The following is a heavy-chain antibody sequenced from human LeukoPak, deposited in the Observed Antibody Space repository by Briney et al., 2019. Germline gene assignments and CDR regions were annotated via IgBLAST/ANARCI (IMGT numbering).Heavy chain of an antibody. CDR3: ARDCGSDCSQAFDI. CDR2: IKQEGTQK. CDR1: GFTFSNYW. Sequence: GGSLRLSCAASGFTFSNYWMSWVRQAPGKGLEWVADIKQEGTQKYYVDSVEGRFTISRDNAKNSLFLQMYSLRVGDTAVYYCARDCGSDCSQAFDIWGRGTMVTVSS. V-gene: IGHV3-7*05. J-gene: IGHJ3*02. D-gene: IGHD2-21*02.